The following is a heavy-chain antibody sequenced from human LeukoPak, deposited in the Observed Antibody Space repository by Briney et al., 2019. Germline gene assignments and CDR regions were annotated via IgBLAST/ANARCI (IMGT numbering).Heavy chain of an antibody. Sequence: PWGSLRLSCAASGFTVITNDMTWVRQAPGKGLEWVSVLYSDGNTKYADSVQGRFIISRDNSKNTLYLEMNSLSPDDTAVYYCARGVEPLAANTLAYWGQGTQVGVSS. D-gene: IGHD1-14*01. CDR3: ARGVEPLAANTLAY. CDR1: GFTVITND. J-gene: IGHJ4*02. V-gene: IGHV3-53*01. CDR2: LYSDGNT.